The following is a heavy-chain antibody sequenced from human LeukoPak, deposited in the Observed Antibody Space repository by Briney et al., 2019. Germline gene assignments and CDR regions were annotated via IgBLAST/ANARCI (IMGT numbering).Heavy chain of an antibody. J-gene: IGHJ4*02. CDR1: GFTFSSYS. CDR2: ISYDGSNK. CDR3: AKPDGMGYFDY. Sequence: PGGSLRLSCAASGFTFSSYSMNWVRQAPGKGLEWVAVISYDGSNKYYADSVKGRFTISRDNSKNTLYLQMNSLRAEDTAVYYCAKPDGMGYFDYWGQGTLVTVSS. D-gene: IGHD1-14*01. V-gene: IGHV3-30*18.